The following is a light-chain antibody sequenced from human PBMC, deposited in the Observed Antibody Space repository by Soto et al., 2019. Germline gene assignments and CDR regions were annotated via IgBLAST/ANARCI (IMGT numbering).Light chain of an antibody. J-gene: IGKJ4*01. CDR1: QSVSSS. Sequence: EIVLTQSPATLSLSPGERATLSCRASQSVSSSLAWYQQKPGQAPRLLIYDASNRAAGIPARFSGSGSGTDFSLTISRLEPEDFAVYYCQPRSNWRELTFGGGTKVQIQ. CDR3: QPRSNWRELT. CDR2: DAS. V-gene: IGKV3-11*01.